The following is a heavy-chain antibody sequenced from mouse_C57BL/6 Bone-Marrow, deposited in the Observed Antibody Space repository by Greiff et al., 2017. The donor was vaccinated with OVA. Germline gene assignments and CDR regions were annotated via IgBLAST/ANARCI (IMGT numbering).Heavy chain of an antibody. CDR3: AVTTAYAMDY. D-gene: IGHD1-2*01. Sequence: VQLQQSGPVLVKPGASVKMSCKASGYTFTDYYMNWVKQSHGKSLEWIGVINPYNGGTSYNQKFKGKATLTVDKSSSTAYMELNSLTSEDSAVYYCAVTTAYAMDYWGQGTSVTVSS. CDR2: INPYNGGT. V-gene: IGHV1-19*01. J-gene: IGHJ4*01. CDR1: GYTFTDYY.